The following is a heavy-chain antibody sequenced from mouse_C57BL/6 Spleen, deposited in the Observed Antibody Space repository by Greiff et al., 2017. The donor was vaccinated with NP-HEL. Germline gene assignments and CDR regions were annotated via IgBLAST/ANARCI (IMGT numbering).Heavy chain of an antibody. CDR3: ARSDWEYYFDY. CDR2: INPSTGGT. V-gene: IGHV1-42*01. D-gene: IGHD4-1*01. CDR1: GYSFTGYY. J-gene: IGHJ2*01. Sequence: VQLQQSGPELVKPGASVKISCKASGYSFTGYYMNWVKQSPEKSLEWIGEINPSTGGTTYNQKFKAKATLTVDKSSSTAYMQLKSLTSEDSAVYYCARSDWEYYFDYWGQGTTLTVSS.